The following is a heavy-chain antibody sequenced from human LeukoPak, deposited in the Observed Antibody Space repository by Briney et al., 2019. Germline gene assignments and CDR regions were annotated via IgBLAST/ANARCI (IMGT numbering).Heavy chain of an antibody. Sequence: SETLSLTCTVSGGSISSYFGTWIRQPPGKGLEWIGYISYSGSTNYNPSLKSRVSISLDTSKNQFSLRPSSVTAADTAVYYCARHMRFPTGAAIDIWGQGTVVTVSS. CDR1: GGSISSYF. D-gene: IGHD7-27*01. CDR2: ISYSGST. V-gene: IGHV4-59*08. J-gene: IGHJ3*02. CDR3: ARHMRFPTGAAIDI.